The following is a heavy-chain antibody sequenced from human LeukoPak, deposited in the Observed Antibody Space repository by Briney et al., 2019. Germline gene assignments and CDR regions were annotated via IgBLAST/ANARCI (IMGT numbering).Heavy chain of an antibody. Sequence: GASLRLSCAASGFTFNSYAMSWVRQAPGKGLEWVSAISGSGGSTYYADSVKGRFTISRDNSKNTLYLQMNSLRAEDTAVYYCAKGGGRYDSSGYPYYFDYWGQGTLVTVSS. J-gene: IGHJ4*02. CDR1: GFTFNSYA. V-gene: IGHV3-23*01. CDR2: ISGSGGST. CDR3: AKGGGRYDSSGYPYYFDY. D-gene: IGHD3-22*01.